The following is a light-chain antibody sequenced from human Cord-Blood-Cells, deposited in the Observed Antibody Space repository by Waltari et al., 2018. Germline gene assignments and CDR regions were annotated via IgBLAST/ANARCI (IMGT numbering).Light chain of an antibody. CDR1: SGINVGTYR. V-gene: IGLV5-45*02. J-gene: IGLJ3*02. CDR3: MIWHSSAWV. CDR2: YKSDSDK. Sequence: QAVLTQPSSLSASPGASASLTCTLRSGINVGTYRIYWYQQKPGSPPQYLLRYKSDSDKQQGSGVPRRFSGYKDASANAGILLISGLQSEDEADYYCMIWHSSAWVFGGGTKLTVL.